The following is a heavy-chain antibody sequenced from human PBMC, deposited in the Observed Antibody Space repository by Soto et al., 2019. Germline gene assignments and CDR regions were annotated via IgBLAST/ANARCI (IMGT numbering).Heavy chain of an antibody. J-gene: IGHJ6*01. Sequence: PSETLSLTCTVSGDSLSSNVYYWSWIRQHPGKGLEWIGYIYYSGSTYYNPSLKSRVTILVDTSKNQFSLKLSSVTAADTAVYYCACIFSGGYGYGFYYYGMD. CDR3: ACIFSGGYGYGFYYYGMD. CDR1: GDSLSSNVYY. D-gene: IGHD5-18*01. V-gene: IGHV4-31*03. CDR2: IYYSGST.